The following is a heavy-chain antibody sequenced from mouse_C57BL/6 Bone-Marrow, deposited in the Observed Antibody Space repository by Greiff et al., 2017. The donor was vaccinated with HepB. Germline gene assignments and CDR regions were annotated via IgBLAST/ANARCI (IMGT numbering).Heavy chain of an antibody. CDR3: ARFHYGSSRDFDY. CDR2: IDPSDSYT. J-gene: IGHJ2*01. Sequence: VKLQQPGAELVMPGASVKLSCKASGYTFTSYWMHWVKQRPGQGLEWIGEIDPSDSYTNYNQKFKGKSTLTVDKSSSTAYMQLSSLTSEDSAVYYCARFHYGSSRDFDYWGQGTTLTVSS. CDR1: GYTFTSYW. V-gene: IGHV1-69*01. D-gene: IGHD1-1*01.